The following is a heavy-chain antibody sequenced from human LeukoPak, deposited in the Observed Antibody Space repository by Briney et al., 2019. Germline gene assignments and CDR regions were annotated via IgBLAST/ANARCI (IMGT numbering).Heavy chain of an antibody. CDR1: GGSISSGSYY. CDR3: ARALTPGYCSGGTCSYFDY. J-gene: IGHJ4*02. Sequence: SQTLSLTCTVSGGSISSGSYYWSWIRQPAGKGLEWIGRIYTSGSTNYNPSLKSRVTISVDTSKNQFSLKVSSVTAADTAVYYCARALTPGYCSGGTCSYFDYWGQGTQVTVSS. V-gene: IGHV4-61*02. D-gene: IGHD2-15*01. CDR2: IYTSGST.